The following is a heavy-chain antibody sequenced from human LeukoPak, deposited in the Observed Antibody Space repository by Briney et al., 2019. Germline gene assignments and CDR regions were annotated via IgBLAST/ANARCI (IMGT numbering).Heavy chain of an antibody. Sequence: ASVKVSCEVSGYTLTELSMHWVRQAPGKGLEWMGGFDPEDGETIYAQKFQGRVTMTEDTSTDTAYMELSSLRSEDTAVYYCATEGLLQRGYSYGERAMFDYWGQGTLVTVSS. D-gene: IGHD5-18*01. CDR3: ATEGLLQRGYSYGERAMFDY. J-gene: IGHJ4*02. CDR1: GYTLTELS. CDR2: FDPEDGET. V-gene: IGHV1-24*01.